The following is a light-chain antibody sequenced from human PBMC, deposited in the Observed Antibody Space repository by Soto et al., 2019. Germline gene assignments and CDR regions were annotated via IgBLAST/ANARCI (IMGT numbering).Light chain of an antibody. Sequence: EIVMTQSPATLSVSPGERATLSCRASQSVSSNLAWYQQKPGQAPRLLMYGASTRASGIAARFSGSGSGTEFTLTISSLHSEDFALYYCHQYNTWPSFGQGTKVEI. J-gene: IGKJ1*01. CDR2: GAS. V-gene: IGKV3-15*01. CDR1: QSVSSN. CDR3: HQYNTWPS.